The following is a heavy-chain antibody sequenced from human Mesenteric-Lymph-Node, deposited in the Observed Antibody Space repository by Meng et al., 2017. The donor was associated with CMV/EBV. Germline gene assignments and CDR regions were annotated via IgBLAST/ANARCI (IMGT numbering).Heavy chain of an antibody. D-gene: IGHD1-26*01. CDR3: ARVWSGSYYAFDI. V-gene: IGHV3-11*01. CDR1: GFTFSDYY. CDR2: ISRSGTTT. Sequence: GGSLRLSCAASGFTFSDYYMSWIRQAPGKGLEWVSYISRSGTTTYYADSVKGRFTISRDNAKSSMYLQMNSLRAEDTAVYYCARVWSGSYYAFDIWGLGTMVTVSS. J-gene: IGHJ3*02.